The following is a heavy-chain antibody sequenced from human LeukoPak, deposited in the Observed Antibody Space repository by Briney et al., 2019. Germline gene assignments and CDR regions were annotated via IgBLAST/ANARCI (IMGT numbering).Heavy chain of an antibody. J-gene: IGHJ4*02. V-gene: IGHV3-48*01. CDR2: ISSGSGTI. CDR1: GFTFSSHN. Sequence: GGSLRLSCAASGFTFSSHNMNWVRQAPGKGLEWVSYISSGSGTIYYADSVKGRFTISRDNAKDSLYLQMNSLRAEDTALYYCARDSNDYVWGTYPYYFDHWGQGTLVTVSS. CDR3: ARDSNDYVWGTYPYYFDH. D-gene: IGHD3-16*01.